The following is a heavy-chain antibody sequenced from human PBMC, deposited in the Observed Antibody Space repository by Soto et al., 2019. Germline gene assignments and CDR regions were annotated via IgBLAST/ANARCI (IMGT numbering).Heavy chain of an antibody. Sequence: EVQLVESGENLVQPGGSLRLSCAASGFTFSRYWMIWVRQAPGKGLQWVATIKDDGSEKYYVDSVKGRFTISRDNAKNSLYLQMNGVRAGDTAVYHFARNWGYFDLWGRGTLFTVSS. CDR3: ARNWGYFDL. CDR2: IKDDGSEK. V-gene: IGHV3-7*01. J-gene: IGHJ2*01. CDR1: GFTFSRYW. D-gene: IGHD7-27*01.